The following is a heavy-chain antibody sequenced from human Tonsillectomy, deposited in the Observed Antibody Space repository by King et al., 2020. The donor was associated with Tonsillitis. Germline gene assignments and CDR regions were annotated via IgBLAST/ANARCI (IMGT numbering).Heavy chain of an antibody. CDR3: AKTSRLGTIVGPYDAFDI. Sequence: QLVQSGGGLVQPGRSLRLSCAASGFTFDDYAMHWVRQAPGKGLEWVSGISWNSASIGYADSVKGRFTISRDNAKNSLYLQMNSLRAEDTALYYCAKTSRLGTIVGPYDAFDIWGQGTMVTVSS. J-gene: IGHJ3*02. V-gene: IGHV3-9*01. D-gene: IGHD1-26*01. CDR2: ISWNSASI. CDR1: GFTFDDYA.